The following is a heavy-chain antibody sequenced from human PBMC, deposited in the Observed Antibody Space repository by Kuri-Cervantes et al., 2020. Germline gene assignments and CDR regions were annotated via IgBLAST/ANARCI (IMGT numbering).Heavy chain of an antibody. V-gene: IGHV3-7*01. CDR1: GFTFSSYW. CDR3: ARAIGDYAAY. D-gene: IGHD4-17*01. Sequence: GESLKISCAASGFTFSSYWMSWVRQAPGKGLEWVANINQDGSKNYYVDSVKGRFTISRDNAKNSLYLQMNSLRAEDTAVYYCARAIGDYAAYWGQGTLVTVSS. J-gene: IGHJ4*02. CDR2: INQDGSKN.